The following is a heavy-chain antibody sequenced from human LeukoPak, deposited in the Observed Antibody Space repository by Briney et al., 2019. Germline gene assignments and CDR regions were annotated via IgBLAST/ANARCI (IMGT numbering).Heavy chain of an antibody. D-gene: IGHD6-6*01. CDR1: GYTFTSYG. CDR3: ARVLIAARPGWFDP. J-gene: IGHJ5*02. V-gene: IGHV1-18*01. CDR2: ISAYNGNT. Sequence: ASVKVSCKASGYTFTSYGISWVRRAPGQGLEWMGWISAYNGNTNYAQKLQGRVTMTTDTSTSTAYMELRSLRSDDTAVYYCARVLIAARPGWFDPWGQETLVTVSS.